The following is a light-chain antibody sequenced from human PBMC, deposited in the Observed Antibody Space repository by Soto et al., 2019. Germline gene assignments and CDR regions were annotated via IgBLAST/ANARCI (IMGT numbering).Light chain of an antibody. Sequence: DIQMTQSPSTLSASVGDRVTITCRASQSITGWLAWYQQKPGKAPKLLIYDASSLESGVPSRFSGSGSGTEYTLTISSLQPDDFGTYYCQQYKNMYTFVQGTKLEIK. J-gene: IGKJ2*01. CDR2: DAS. V-gene: IGKV1-5*01. CDR3: QQYKNMYT. CDR1: QSITGW.